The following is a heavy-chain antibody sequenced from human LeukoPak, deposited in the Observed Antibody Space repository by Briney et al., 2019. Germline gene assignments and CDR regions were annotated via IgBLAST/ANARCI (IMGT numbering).Heavy chain of an antibody. CDR2: ISAYNGNT. D-gene: IGHD3-10*01. V-gene: IGHV1-18*01. Sequence: ASVKVSCKASGYTFTSYGISWVRQAPGQGLEWMGWISAYNGNTNYAQKLQGRVTMTTDTSTSTAYMELRSLRSDDTAVYYCARVGAAIRASGYYYYMDVWGKGTTVTVSS. CDR3: ARVGAAIRASGYYYYMDV. CDR1: GYTFTSYG. J-gene: IGHJ6*03.